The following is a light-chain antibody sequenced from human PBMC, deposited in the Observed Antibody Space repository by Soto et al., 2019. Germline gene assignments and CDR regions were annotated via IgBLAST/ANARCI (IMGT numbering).Light chain of an antibody. CDR3: QQYSPYSSMYT. CDR1: QSISNW. V-gene: IGKV1-5*03. Sequence: DIHMTQSPSTLSASVGDRVTITCRASQSISNWLAWYQQKPGKAPQLLIYKAAALESGVPSRFTGSGSGTEFTLTIRSLQXADFATYYCQQYSPYSSMYTFGQGTRLEIK. J-gene: IGKJ5*01. CDR2: KAA.